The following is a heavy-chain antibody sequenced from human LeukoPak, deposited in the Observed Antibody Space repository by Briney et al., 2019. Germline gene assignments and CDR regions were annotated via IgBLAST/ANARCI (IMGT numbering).Heavy chain of an antibody. J-gene: IGHJ3*02. CDR1: GYTFTSYY. Sequence: GASVKVSCKASGYTFTSYYMHWVRQAPGQGLEWMGIINPSGGSTSYAQKFQGRVTMTRDTSTSTVYMELSSLRSEDTAVYYCARDRATEDYYDSSGPREDAFDIWGQGTMVTVSS. CDR3: ARDRATEDYYDSSGPREDAFDI. D-gene: IGHD3-22*01. V-gene: IGHV1-46*01. CDR2: INPSGGST.